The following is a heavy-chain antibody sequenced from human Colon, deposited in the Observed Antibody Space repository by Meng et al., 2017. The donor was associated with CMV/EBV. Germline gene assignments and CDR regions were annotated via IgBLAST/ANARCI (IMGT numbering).Heavy chain of an antibody. Sequence: GESLKISCAASGFTCSSWNIHWVRQAPGKGLEWVAFIRYDGSNKYYADSVKGRFTISRDNSKNTLYLQMNSLRAEDTAVYYCAKQVGYCSSTSCLIDYWGQGTLVTVSS. CDR1: GFTCSSWN. D-gene: IGHD2-2*01. J-gene: IGHJ4*02. CDR2: IRYDGSNK. V-gene: IGHV3-30*02. CDR3: AKQVGYCSSTSCLIDY.